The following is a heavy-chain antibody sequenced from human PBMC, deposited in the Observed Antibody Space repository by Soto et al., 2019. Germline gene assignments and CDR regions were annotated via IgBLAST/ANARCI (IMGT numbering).Heavy chain of an antibody. V-gene: IGHV3-23*01. CDR2: ISGTGGTT. D-gene: IGHD6-25*01. CDR3: AKFFVETGGSSGWPWSFHF. J-gene: IGHJ4*02. CDR1: GFTFSSYA. Sequence: EVQLLESGGGLVQPGGSLRLSCAASGFTFSSYAMSWVRQAPGKGLEWVSAISGTGGTTYYADSVKGRFTISRDKSRNTLHLQTNSQIAEETAIYYCAKFFVETGGSSGWPWSFHFWGQGTLVTVSS.